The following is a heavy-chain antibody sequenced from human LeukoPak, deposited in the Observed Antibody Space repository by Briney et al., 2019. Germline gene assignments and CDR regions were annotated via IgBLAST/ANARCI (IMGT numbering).Heavy chain of an antibody. CDR1: GGSISSSSYY. Sequence: SETLSLTCTVSGGSISSSSYYWGRIRQPPGKGLEWIGSIYYSGSTYYNPSLKSRVTISVDTSKNQFSLKLSSVTAADTAVYYCARRVEYSSSSAFDYWGQGTLVTVSS. D-gene: IGHD6-6*01. CDR2: IYYSGST. V-gene: IGHV4-39*01. CDR3: ARRVEYSSSSAFDY. J-gene: IGHJ4*02.